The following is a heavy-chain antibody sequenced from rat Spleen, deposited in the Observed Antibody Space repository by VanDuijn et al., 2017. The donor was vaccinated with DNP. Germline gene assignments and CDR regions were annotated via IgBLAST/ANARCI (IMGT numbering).Heavy chain of an antibody. V-gene: IGHV5-17*01. Sequence: EVQLVESGGGLVQPGRSLKLSCAASGFTFSDYAMAWVRQAPKKGLEWVATISYDGSRTYYRDSVKGRFTISRDNAKSTLYLQMDSLRSEDTATYYCARQGMVVMYFDYWGQGVMVTVSS. CDR1: GFTFSDYA. D-gene: IGHD1-12*02. CDR2: ISYDGSRT. CDR3: ARQGMVVMYFDY. J-gene: IGHJ2*01.